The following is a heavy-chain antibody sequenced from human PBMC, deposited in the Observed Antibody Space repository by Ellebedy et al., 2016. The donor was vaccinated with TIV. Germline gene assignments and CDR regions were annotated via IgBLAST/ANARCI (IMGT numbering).Heavy chain of an antibody. CDR1: GFTFSSYG. Sequence: PGGSLRLSCAASGFTFSSYGMHWVRQAPGKGLEWVAFIRYDGSNKYYADSVKGRFTISRDNSKNTLYLQMNSLRAEDTAVYYCAKDWWELGYYYNGMDVWGQGTTVTVSS. J-gene: IGHJ6*02. CDR2: IRYDGSNK. V-gene: IGHV3-30*02. D-gene: IGHD1-26*01. CDR3: AKDWWELGYYYNGMDV.